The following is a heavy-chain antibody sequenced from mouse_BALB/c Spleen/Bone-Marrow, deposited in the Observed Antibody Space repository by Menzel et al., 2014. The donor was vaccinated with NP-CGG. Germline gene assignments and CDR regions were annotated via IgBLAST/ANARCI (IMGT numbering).Heavy chain of an antibody. CDR3: ARLDGYYVAMDY. Sequence: EVQLVESGPELVKPGASVKISCKASGYTFTDYNMHWVKQNHGKSLEWIGYIYPYNGGTGYNQKFKSKATLTVDNSSSTAYMELRSLTSEDSAVYYCARLDGYYVAMDYWGQGTSVTVSS. CDR1: GYTFTDYN. J-gene: IGHJ4*01. D-gene: IGHD2-3*01. V-gene: IGHV1S29*02. CDR2: IYPYNGGT.